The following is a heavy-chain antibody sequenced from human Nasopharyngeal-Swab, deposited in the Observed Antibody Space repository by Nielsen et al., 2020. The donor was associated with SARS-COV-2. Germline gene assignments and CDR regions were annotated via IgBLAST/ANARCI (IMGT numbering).Heavy chain of an antibody. D-gene: IGHD2-15*01. CDR3: AKTKGCSGGSCYGLDY. V-gene: IGHV3-23*01. CDR1: GFTFSSYA. CDR2: ISSSGGRT. Sequence: GGSLRLSCAASGFTFSSYAMRRVRQAPGKGLEWVSAISSSGGRTYYADSVKGRFTISRDNSKNTLYLQMSSLRAEDTAVYYCAKTKGCSGGSCYGLDYWGQGTLVTVSS. J-gene: IGHJ4*02.